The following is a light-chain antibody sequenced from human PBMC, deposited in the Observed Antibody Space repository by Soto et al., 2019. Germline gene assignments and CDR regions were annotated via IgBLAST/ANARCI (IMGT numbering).Light chain of an antibody. CDR1: SSDIGAYNF. Sequence: QAVVTQPASVSGSPGQSSTISCTGTSSDIGAYNFVSWYQQHPGKAPKLMLYDVNIRPSGVSNRFSGSKSGNTASLTISGLHAEDEADYYCTSWTTSTTMIFGGRTKVTVL. J-gene: IGLJ2*01. CDR3: TSWTTSTTMI. V-gene: IGLV2-14*03. CDR2: DVN.